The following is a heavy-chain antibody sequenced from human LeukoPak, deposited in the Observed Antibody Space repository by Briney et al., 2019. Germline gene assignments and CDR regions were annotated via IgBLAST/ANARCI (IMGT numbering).Heavy chain of an antibody. CDR2: ISAYNGNT. J-gene: IGHJ6*02. CDR3: ARDRVVMDERQQLASYYYYGMDV. CDR1: GYTFTSYG. D-gene: IGHD6-13*01. Sequence: GASVKVSCKASGYTFTSYGISWVRQAPGQGLEWMGWISAYNGNTNYAQKLQGRVTMTTDTSTSTAYMELRSLRSDDTAVYYCARDRVVMDERQQLASYYYYGMDVWGQGTTVTVSS. V-gene: IGHV1-18*01.